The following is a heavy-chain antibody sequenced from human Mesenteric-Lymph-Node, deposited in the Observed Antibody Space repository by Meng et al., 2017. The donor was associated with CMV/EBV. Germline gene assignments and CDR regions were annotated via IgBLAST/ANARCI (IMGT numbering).Heavy chain of an antibody. CDR2: MNPNSGNT. V-gene: IGHV1-8*01. CDR3: AREGRDYYNSPRDYFDY. D-gene: IGHD5-24*01. J-gene: IGHJ4*02. Sequence: ASVKVSCKASGYTFTSYDINWVRQATGQGLEWMGWMNPNSGNTGYAQKFQGRVTMTRDTSTGTVYMELSSLRSEDTAVYYCAREGRDYYNSPRDYFDYWGQGTLVTVSS. CDR1: GYTFTSYD.